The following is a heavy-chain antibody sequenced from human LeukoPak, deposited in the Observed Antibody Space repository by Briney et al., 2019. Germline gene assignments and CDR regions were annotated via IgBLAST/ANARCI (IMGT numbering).Heavy chain of an antibody. CDR3: ARESRICGYSYGYNCRGSNWFDP. J-gene: IGHJ5*02. V-gene: IGHV1-18*01. D-gene: IGHD5-18*01. Sequence: ASVKVSCKASGYTFTSYGISWVRQAPGQGLEWMGWISAYNGNTNYAQKFQGRVTITADKSTSTAYMELSSLRSEDTAVYYCARESRICGYSYGYNCRGSNWFDPWGQGTLVTVSS. CDR1: GYTFTSYG. CDR2: ISAYNGNT.